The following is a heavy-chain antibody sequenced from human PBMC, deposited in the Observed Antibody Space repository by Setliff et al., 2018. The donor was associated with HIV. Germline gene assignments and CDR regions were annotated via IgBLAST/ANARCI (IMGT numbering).Heavy chain of an antibody. Sequence: SETLSLTCTVSGVSISSYYWSWIRPPPGKGLEWIGYISYTDSTAYNPSLKSRFSISIDTSKNQFSLKLSSVTAADTAVYFCARRRPPPSGTYSRYYLDVWGKGTTVTVSS. V-gene: IGHV4-59*08. D-gene: IGHD1-26*01. J-gene: IGHJ6*03. CDR3: ARRRPPPSGTYSRYYLDV. CDR1: GVSISSYY. CDR2: ISYTDST.